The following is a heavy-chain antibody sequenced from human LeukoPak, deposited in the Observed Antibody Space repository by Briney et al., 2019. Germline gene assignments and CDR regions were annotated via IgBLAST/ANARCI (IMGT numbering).Heavy chain of an antibody. J-gene: IGHJ4*02. CDR3: ARDLGAAAGTVSFDY. V-gene: IGHV4-59*01. Sequence: SETLSLTCTVSGGSISSYYWSWIRQPPGKGLEWIGYIYYSGSTNYNPSLKSRVTISVDTSKNQFSLKLSSVTAADTAVYYCARDLGAAAGTVSFDYWGQGTLVTVSS. CDR2: IYYSGST. CDR1: GGSISSYY. D-gene: IGHD6-13*01.